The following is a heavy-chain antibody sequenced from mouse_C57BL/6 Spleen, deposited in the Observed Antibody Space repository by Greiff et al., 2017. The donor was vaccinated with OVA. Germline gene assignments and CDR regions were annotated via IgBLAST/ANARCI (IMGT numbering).Heavy chain of an antibody. J-gene: IGHJ2*01. Sequence: QVQLQQSGAELVKPGASVKISCKASGYAFSSYWMNWVKPRPGKGLEWIGQIYPGDGDTNYNGKFKGKATLTADKSSSTAYMQLSSLTSEDSAVYFCARYGYSNFFDYWGQGTTLTVSS. CDR1: GYAFSSYW. D-gene: IGHD2-5*01. CDR3: ARYGYSNFFDY. V-gene: IGHV1-80*01. CDR2: IYPGDGDT.